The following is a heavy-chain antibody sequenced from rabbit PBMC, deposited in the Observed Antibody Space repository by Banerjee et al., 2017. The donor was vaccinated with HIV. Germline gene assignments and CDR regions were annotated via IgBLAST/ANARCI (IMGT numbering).Heavy chain of an antibody. CDR3: ASDVGDGFEFSL. Sequence: EESGGDLVKPEGSLTLTCTASGFSFSNSYWICWVRQAPGKGLEWIGCIYTGSGNTYYASWAKGRFTISKTSSTTVTLEMTSLTAADTATYFCASDVGDGFEFSLWGPGTLVTVS. V-gene: IGHV1S45*01. CDR1: GFSFSNSYW. CDR2: IYTGSGNT. D-gene: IGHD2-1*01. J-gene: IGHJ4*01.